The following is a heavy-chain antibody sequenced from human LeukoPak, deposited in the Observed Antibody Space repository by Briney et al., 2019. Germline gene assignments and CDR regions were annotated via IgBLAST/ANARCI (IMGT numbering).Heavy chain of an antibody. J-gene: IGHJ4*02. Sequence: GGSLRLSCAASGFTVSSNYMSWVRQAPGKGLEWVSVIYSGGSTYYDDSVKGRFTISRGNSTNTPYLQMNIRRAEDTAVYYCARDLAGSGSFYFDYCGQGTLVTVSS. CDR3: ARDLAGSGSFYFDY. V-gene: IGHV3-66*01. CDR1: GFTVSSNY. CDR2: IYSGGST. D-gene: IGHD3-10*01.